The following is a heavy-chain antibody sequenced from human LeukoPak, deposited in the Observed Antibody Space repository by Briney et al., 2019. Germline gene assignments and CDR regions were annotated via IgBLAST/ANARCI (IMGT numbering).Heavy chain of an antibody. J-gene: IGHJ6*02. Sequence: SVKVSCKASGGTFSSYAINWVRQAPGQGLEWMGGIIPIFGTANYAQKFQGRVTITADESTSTAYMELSSLRSEDTAVYYCAVEDIVVVPAAPRTGYYYYGMDVWGQGTTVTVSS. CDR1: GGTFSSYA. CDR3: AVEDIVVVPAAPRTGYYYYGMDV. CDR2: IIPIFGTA. V-gene: IGHV1-69*13. D-gene: IGHD2-2*01.